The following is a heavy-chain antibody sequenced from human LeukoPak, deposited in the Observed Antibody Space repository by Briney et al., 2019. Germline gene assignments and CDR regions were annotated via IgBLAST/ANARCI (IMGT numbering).Heavy chain of an antibody. Sequence: SQTLSLTCSVSGGSISSGSYYWSWIRQYPGKGLEWIGYIYYSGSTYYNPSLKSRVTISVDTSKNQFSLKLSSVTAADTAVYYCARLKGYCSGGSCPRDIWGQGTMVTVSS. CDR3: ARLKGYCSGGSCPRDI. D-gene: IGHD2-15*01. CDR2: IYYSGST. V-gene: IGHV4-31*03. J-gene: IGHJ3*02. CDR1: GGSISSGSYY.